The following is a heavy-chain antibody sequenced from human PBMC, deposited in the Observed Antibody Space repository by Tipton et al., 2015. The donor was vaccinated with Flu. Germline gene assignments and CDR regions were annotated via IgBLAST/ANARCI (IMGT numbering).Heavy chain of an antibody. D-gene: IGHD5-18*01. CDR2: IYTSGST. V-gene: IGHV4-61*02. CDR1: GGSISSGSYY. CDR3: ARAEDTAMAYFDY. Sequence: TLSLTCTVSGGSISSGSYYWSWIRQPAGKGLEWIGRIYTSGSTNYNPSLKSRVTISVDTSKNQFSLKLSSVTAADTAVYYRARAEDTAMAYFDYWGQGTLVTVSS. J-gene: IGHJ4*02.